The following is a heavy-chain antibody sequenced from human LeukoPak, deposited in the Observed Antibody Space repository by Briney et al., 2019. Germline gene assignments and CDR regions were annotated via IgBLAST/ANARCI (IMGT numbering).Heavy chain of an antibody. J-gene: IGHJ6*03. D-gene: IGHD3-10*01. Sequence: GRSLRLSCAASGFTFSSYGMHWVRQAPGRGLEWVAVISYDGSNKYYADSVKGRFTISRDNSKNTLYLQMNSLRAEDTAVYYCAKDKMEYYGSGTMSPYYYYYMDVWGKGTTVTISS. CDR1: GFTFSSYG. CDR2: ISYDGSNK. CDR3: AKDKMEYYGSGTMSPYYYYYMDV. V-gene: IGHV3-30*18.